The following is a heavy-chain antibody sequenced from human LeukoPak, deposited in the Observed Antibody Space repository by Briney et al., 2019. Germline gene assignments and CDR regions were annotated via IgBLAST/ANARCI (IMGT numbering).Heavy chain of an antibody. D-gene: IGHD4-17*01. CDR1: GYRFTSYW. CDR3: ARQVSPYYGDRPIFDY. CDR2: IYPADSDT. J-gene: IGHJ4*02. V-gene: IGHV5-51*01. Sequence: LGESLKISCQGSGYRFTSYWIGWVRQMPGKGLEWMGIIYPADSDTRYSPSFQGQVTISADRSISTAYLQWSSLKASDTAMYYCARQVSPYYGDRPIFDYWGQGTLVTVSS.